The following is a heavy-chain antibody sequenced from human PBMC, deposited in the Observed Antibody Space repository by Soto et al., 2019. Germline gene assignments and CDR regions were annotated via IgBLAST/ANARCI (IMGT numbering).Heavy chain of an antibody. CDR2: IIPILGIA. CDR3: ARGVSSGVALYGMDV. CDR1: GGTFSSYT. Sequence: QVQLVQSGAEVKKPGSSVKVSCKASGGTFSSYTISWVRQAPGQGLEWMGRIIPILGIANYAQKFQGRVKITADKSTSTAYMELSSLRSEDTAVYYCARGVSSGVALYGMDVWGHGPTVTVSS. D-gene: IGHD6-19*01. V-gene: IGHV1-69*02. J-gene: IGHJ6*02.